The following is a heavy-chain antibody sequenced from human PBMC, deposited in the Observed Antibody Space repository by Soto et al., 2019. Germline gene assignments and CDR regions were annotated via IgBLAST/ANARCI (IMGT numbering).Heavy chain of an antibody. J-gene: IGHJ4*02. CDR2: TNSDGTDS. CDR3: AKSLYDYDSSPLDH. V-gene: IGHV3-43D*04. Sequence: PGGSLRLSCAAAGFDFEDYSMHWVRQVPGKGLEWVSLTNSDGTDSYYMDSVKGRFIISRDNAKSTLYLQMDRLRPEDTALYFCAKSLYDYDSSPLDHWGQGTLVTVSS. CDR1: GFDFEDYS. D-gene: IGHD3-22*01.